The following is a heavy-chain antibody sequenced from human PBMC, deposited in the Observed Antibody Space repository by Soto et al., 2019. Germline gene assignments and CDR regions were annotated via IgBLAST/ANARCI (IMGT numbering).Heavy chain of an antibody. Sequence: SETLSLTCAISGVSFSGFYWSWIRQPPGRGLEWIGEIDHSGSTKYNPPLKSRVTISVDTSKRQFSLNLRSVTAADTAVYYCARAPKPITMIRKQPYYFDYWGHGTLVTVSS. CDR2: IDHSGST. D-gene: IGHD3-10*01. CDR1: GVSFSGFY. CDR3: ARAPKPITMIRKQPYYFDY. J-gene: IGHJ4*01. V-gene: IGHV4-34*01.